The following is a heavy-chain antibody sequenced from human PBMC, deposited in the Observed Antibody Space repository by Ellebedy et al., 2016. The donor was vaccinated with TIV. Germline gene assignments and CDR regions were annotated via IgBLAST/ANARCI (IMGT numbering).Heavy chain of an antibody. J-gene: IGHJ4*02. CDR2: ISSSSSYT. Sequence: GESLKISCAASGFPFSDYFMSWIRQAPGKGLEWVSYISSSSSYTHYADSVKGRFTISRDNAKNSLYLRMNSLRAEDTAVYYCARDLYGSGSYSSDWGQGTLVTVSS. CDR1: GFPFSDYF. V-gene: IGHV3-11*06. D-gene: IGHD3-10*01. CDR3: ARDLYGSGSYSSD.